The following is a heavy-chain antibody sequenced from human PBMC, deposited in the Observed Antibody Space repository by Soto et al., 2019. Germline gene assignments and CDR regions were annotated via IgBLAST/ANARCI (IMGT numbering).Heavy chain of an antibody. CDR3: ARDNSRLYSSSPSGYYGMDV. J-gene: IGHJ6*02. CDR1: GGSISSGGYY. CDR2: IYYSGST. Sequence: QVQLQESGPGLVKPSQTLSLTCTVSGGSISSGGYYWSWIRQHPGKGLEWIGYIYYSGSTYYNPSLKILVTISVDTSKNLFSLKLSSVTAADTAVYYCARDNSRLYSSSPSGYYGMDVWGQGTTVNISS. V-gene: IGHV4-31*01. D-gene: IGHD6-6*01.